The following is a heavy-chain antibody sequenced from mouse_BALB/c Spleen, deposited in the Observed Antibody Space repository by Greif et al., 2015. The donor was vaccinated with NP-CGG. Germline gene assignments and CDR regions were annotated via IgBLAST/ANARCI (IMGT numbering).Heavy chain of an antibody. D-gene: IGHD6-2*01. J-gene: IGHJ2*01. CDR1: GDSITSGY. Sequence: EVNVVESGPSLVKPSQTLSLTCSVTGDSITSGYWNWIRKFPGNRLEYMGYISYSGSTYYNPSLKSRISITRDTSKNXYYLQLNSVTTEDTATYYCASYSHVSSYYFDYWGQGTTLTVSS. CDR2: ISYSGST. V-gene: IGHV3-8*02. CDR3: ASYSHVSSYYFDY.